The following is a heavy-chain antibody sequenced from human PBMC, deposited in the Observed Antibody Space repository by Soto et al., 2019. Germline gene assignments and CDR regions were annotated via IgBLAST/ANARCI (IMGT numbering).Heavy chain of an antibody. CDR2: INPNSGGT. CDR3: ARDPPQYCSGGSCYSFAFDY. J-gene: IGHJ4*02. CDR1: GYTFTGYY. D-gene: IGHD2-15*01. Sequence: ASVKVSCKVSGYTFTGYYMHWVRQAPGQGLEWMGWINPNSGGTNYAQKFQGRVTMTRDTSISTAYMELSRLRSDDTAVYYCARDPPQYCSGGSCYSFAFDYWGQGTLVTVSS. V-gene: IGHV1-2*02.